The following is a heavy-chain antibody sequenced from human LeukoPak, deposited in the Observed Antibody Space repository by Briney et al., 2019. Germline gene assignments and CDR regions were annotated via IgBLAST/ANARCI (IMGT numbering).Heavy chain of an antibody. V-gene: IGHV4-34*01. CDR1: GGSFSGYY. CDR2: IKHSGST. CDR3: ARGGSYRNWYFDL. J-gene: IGHJ2*01. Sequence: SETLSLTCAVYGGSFSGYYWNWIRQPPGKGLESIGEIKHSGSTNYNPSLKSRVTIPVDTSKNQFSLYVTSVTAADTAVYYCARGGSYRNWYFDLWGRGTLVTVSS. D-gene: IGHD1-26*01.